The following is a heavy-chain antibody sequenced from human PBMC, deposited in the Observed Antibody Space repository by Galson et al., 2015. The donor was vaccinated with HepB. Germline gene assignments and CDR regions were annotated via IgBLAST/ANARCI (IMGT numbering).Heavy chain of an antibody. CDR3: ARVAIFGVVIYYYYMDV. CDR1: GGTFSSYA. CDR2: IIPILGIA. J-gene: IGHJ6*03. V-gene: IGHV1-69*10. Sequence: SVKVSCKASGGTFSSYAISWVRQAPGQGLEWMGGIIPILGIANYAQKFQGRVTITADKSTSTAYMELSSLRSEDTAVYYCARVAIFGVVIYYYYMDVWGKGTTVTVSS. D-gene: IGHD3-3*01.